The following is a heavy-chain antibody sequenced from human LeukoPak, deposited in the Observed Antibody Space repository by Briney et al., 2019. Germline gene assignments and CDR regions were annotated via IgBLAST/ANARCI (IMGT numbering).Heavy chain of an antibody. CDR2: MNPNSGNT. V-gene: IGHV1-8*01. CDR3: ARLYSSGWYFYYYYYMDV. CDR1: GYTFTSYA. J-gene: IGHJ6*03. Sequence: ASVKVSCKASGYTFTSYAINWVRQATGQGLEWMGWMNPNSGNTGYAQKFQGRVTMTRNTSISTAYMELSSLRSEDTAVYYCARLYSSGWYFYYYYYMDVWGKGTTVTVSS. D-gene: IGHD6-19*01.